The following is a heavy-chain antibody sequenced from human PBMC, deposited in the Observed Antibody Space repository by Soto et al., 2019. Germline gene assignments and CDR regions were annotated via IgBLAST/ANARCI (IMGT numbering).Heavy chain of an antibody. CDR3: ARDKAEAYNRWGAEAGIPDY. D-gene: IGHD6-13*01. CDR2: IWYDGSNK. J-gene: IGHJ4*02. V-gene: IGHV3-33*01. Sequence: QVQLVESGGGVVQPGRSLRLSCAASGFTFSSYGMHWVRQAPGKGLEWVAVIWYDGSNKYYADSVKGRFTISRDNSKNTRYLRMNSLRAEDTAVYSCARDKAEAYNRWGAEAGIPDYWGQSTLVTVSS. CDR1: GFTFSSYG.